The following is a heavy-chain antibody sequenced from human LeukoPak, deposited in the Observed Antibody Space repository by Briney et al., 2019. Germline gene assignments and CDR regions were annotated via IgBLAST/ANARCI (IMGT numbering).Heavy chain of an antibody. J-gene: IGHJ5*02. CDR3: ARDIGYCSGGSCYSSWFDP. Sequence: SETLSLTCTVSGGSISSGDYYWSWIRQPPGKGLEWIGYIYYSGSTYYNPSLKSRVTISVDTFKNQFSLKLSSVTAADTAVYYCARDIGYCSGGSCYSSWFDPWGQGTLVTVSS. V-gene: IGHV4-61*08. CDR2: IYYSGST. D-gene: IGHD2-15*01. CDR1: GGSISSGDYY.